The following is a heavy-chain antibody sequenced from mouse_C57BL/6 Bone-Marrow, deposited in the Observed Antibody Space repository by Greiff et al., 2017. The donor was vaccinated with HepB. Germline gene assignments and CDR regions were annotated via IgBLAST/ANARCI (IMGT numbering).Heavy chain of an antibody. Sequence: VQLQQSGAELVKPGASVKLSCTASGFNIKDYYMHWVKQRTEQGLEWIGRIDPEDGETKYAAKFQGKATITADTSSNTAYMQLSSLTSEDTAVYYCAREDGGYFDVWGTGTTVTVSS. J-gene: IGHJ1*03. V-gene: IGHV14-2*01. CDR2: IDPEDGET. CDR1: GFNIKDYY. CDR3: AREDGGYFDV.